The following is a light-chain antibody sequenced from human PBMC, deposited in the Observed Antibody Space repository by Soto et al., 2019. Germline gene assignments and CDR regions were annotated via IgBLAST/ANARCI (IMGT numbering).Light chain of an antibody. V-gene: IGLV3-27*01. CDR3: YSAADNNLGV. J-gene: IGLJ2*01. CDR2: KDI. CDR1: VLAKKY. Sequence: SYELTQPSSVSVSPGQTARITCSGDVLAKKYARWFQQKPGQAPVLVIYKDIERPSGIPERFSGSSSGTTVTLTISGAQVEDEADYYCYSAADNNLGVFGRGTKLTVL.